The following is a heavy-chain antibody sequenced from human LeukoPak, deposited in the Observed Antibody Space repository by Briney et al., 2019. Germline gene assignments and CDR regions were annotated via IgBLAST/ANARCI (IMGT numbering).Heavy chain of an antibody. CDR2: ISGSGATT. V-gene: IGHV3-23*01. J-gene: IGHJ4*02. Sequence: PSGGSLRLSCAAAGFTFNSCAMSWVRQAPGKGLEWVSAISGSGATTYYADSVKGRFTISRDNTKSTLYLQMNSLRAEDTAVYYCAKDRQGYGSGSYLYFDNWGQGTLVTVSS. CDR3: AKDRQGYGSGSYLYFDN. CDR1: GFTFNSCA. D-gene: IGHD3-10*01.